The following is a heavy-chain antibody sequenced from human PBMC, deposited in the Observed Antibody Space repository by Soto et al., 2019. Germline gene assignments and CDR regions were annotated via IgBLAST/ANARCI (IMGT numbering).Heavy chain of an antibody. CDR1: GFTFSSYA. D-gene: IGHD3-9*01. CDR2: ISGSGGST. J-gene: IGHJ6*02. V-gene: IGHV3-23*01. CDR3: AKVIRYFDWLLSGGYYGMDV. Sequence: GGSLRLSCAASGFTFSSYAMSWVRQAPGKGLEWVSAISGSGGSTYYADSVKGRFTISRDNSKNTLYLQMNSLRAEDTAVYYCAKVIRYFDWLLSGGYYGMDVWGQGTTVTVSS.